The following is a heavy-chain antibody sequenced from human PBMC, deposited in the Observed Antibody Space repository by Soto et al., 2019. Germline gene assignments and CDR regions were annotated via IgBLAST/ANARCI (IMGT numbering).Heavy chain of an antibody. V-gene: IGHV1-18*01. CDR3: AREYYYDSSGYKSYYYGMDV. CDR1: GYTFTSYG. J-gene: IGHJ6*02. CDR2: ISAYNGNT. Sequence: ASVKVSCKASGYTFTSYGISWVRQAPGQGLEWMGWISAYNGNTNYAQKLQGRVTMTTDTSTSTAYMELRSLRSDDTAVYYCAREYYYDSSGYKSYYYGMDVWGQGTTLTVSS. D-gene: IGHD3-22*01.